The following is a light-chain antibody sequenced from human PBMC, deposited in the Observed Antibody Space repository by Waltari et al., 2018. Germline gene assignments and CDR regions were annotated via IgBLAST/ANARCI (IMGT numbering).Light chain of an antibody. Sequence: QSVLTQPTSASGTPGPRVTMSCSGTYYHIGNNAVNWYQQPQGMPPKLLIYSNDRRPPGLPARFSGSKSGPSASLAISGLQSEDEDDYYCAAWDDSLSGQVVFGGGTKLTVL. CDR2: SND. V-gene: IGLV1-44*01. CDR1: YYHIGNNA. J-gene: IGLJ2*01. CDR3: AAWDDSLSGQVV.